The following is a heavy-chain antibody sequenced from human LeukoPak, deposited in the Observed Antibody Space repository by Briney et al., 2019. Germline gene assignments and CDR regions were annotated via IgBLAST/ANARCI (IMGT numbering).Heavy chain of an antibody. Sequence: GGSLRLSCAASGFTFSSYAMHWVRQAPGKGLEWVAVISYDGSNKYYADSVKGRFTISRDNSKNTLYLQMNSLRAEDTAVYYCAKEVGGRNYFDYWGQGTLVTVSS. D-gene: IGHD4-23*01. CDR1: GFTFSSYA. CDR3: AKEVGGRNYFDY. J-gene: IGHJ4*02. CDR2: ISYDGSNK. V-gene: IGHV3-30*04.